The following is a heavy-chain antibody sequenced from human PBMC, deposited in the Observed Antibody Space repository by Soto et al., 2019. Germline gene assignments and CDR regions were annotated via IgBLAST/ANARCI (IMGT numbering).Heavy chain of an antibody. CDR2: ISPYKGNT. CDR1: GCTFSIIG. Sequence: GASVKVSCKTSGCTFSIIGISWVRQAPGQGLEWMGWISPYKGNTYYAQRLQGRVTMTTDTSTSTAYMELRSLRSDDTAVYFCARDLDGSGSYYTNYWGQGTLVTVSS. J-gene: IGHJ4*02. D-gene: IGHD3-10*01. V-gene: IGHV1-18*01. CDR3: ARDLDGSGSYYTNY.